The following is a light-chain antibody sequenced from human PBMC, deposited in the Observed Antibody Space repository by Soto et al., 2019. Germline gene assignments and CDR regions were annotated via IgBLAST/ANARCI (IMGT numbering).Light chain of an antibody. V-gene: IGKV3-15*01. CDR1: QGLGTN. Sequence: TVMTQSPATLSVSPGERATLSCRASQGLGTNLAWYQQRPGQAPRLLIYAASTRATGVPARFRGSGSETEFTLTISRLEPEDFAVYYCQQYGSSPLTFGGGTKVDIK. J-gene: IGKJ4*01. CDR2: AAS. CDR3: QQYGSSPLT.